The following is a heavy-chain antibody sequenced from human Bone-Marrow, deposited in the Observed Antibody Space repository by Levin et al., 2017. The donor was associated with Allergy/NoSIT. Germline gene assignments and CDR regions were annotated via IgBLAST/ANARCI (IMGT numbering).Heavy chain of an antibody. J-gene: IGHJ4*02. D-gene: IGHD3-3*02. Sequence: LSLTCAASGFSFTNAWMSWVRQAPGKGLEWVGHIKSKTDGGTTNYAAPVKGRFSISRDDSKDTLYLQMNSLKTEDTAVYYCTTDRTFSPVDCWGQGTLVTVSS. CDR3: TTDRTFSPVDC. CDR1: GFSFTNAW. V-gene: IGHV3-15*01. CDR2: IKSKTDGGTT.